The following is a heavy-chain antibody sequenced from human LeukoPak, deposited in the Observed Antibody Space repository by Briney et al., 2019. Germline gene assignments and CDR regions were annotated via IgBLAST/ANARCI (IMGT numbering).Heavy chain of an antibody. Sequence: GGSLRLSCAASGFTVSSNYMSWVRQAPGKGLEWVSVIYSGGSTYYADSVKGRFTTSRDNSKNTLYLQMNSLRAEDTAVYYCARGRGRAVAAKGDAFDIWGQGTMVTVSS. CDR2: IYSGGST. CDR3: ARGRGRAVAAKGDAFDI. D-gene: IGHD6-19*01. CDR1: GFTVSSNY. J-gene: IGHJ3*02. V-gene: IGHV3-53*01.